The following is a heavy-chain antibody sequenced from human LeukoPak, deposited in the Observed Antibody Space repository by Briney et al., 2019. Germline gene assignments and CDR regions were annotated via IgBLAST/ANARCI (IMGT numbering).Heavy chain of an antibody. CDR3: TRHYDSGSSGDPDWFDP. CDR2: ISNSGRT. Sequence: SETLSLTCSVSGDSVTIDYWSWIRQPPGKGLEWIGHISNSGRTTYRSSLKSRVTISLDTSRNQFSLKLTSVTAADTAIYYCTRHYDSGSSGDPDWFDPWGQGTLVTVSS. J-gene: IGHJ5*02. D-gene: IGHD3-22*01. CDR1: GDSVTIDY. V-gene: IGHV4-59*08.